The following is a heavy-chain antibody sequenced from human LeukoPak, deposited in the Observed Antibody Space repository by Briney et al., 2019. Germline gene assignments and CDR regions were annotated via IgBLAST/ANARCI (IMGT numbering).Heavy chain of an antibody. CDR2: INSDGSTT. CDR3: ARVSGYTLVGAFDF. D-gene: IGHD1-26*01. CDR1: GFTFNSYW. V-gene: IGHV3-74*01. Sequence: GGSLRLSCAASGFTFNSYWMHWVRQAPGKGLEWVSRINSDGSTTNYADSVKGRFTVSRDNAKNTLFLQMNSLRAEDTAVYYCARVSGYTLVGAFDFWGQGTMVTVSS. J-gene: IGHJ3*01.